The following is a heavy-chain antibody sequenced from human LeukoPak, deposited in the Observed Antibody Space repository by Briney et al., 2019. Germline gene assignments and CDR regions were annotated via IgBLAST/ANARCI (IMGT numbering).Heavy chain of an antibody. J-gene: IGHJ6*02. V-gene: IGHV1-18*01. CDR2: ISAYNGNT. CDR3: ATVSSYYYYGMDV. CDR1: GYTFSSYG. Sequence: GASVKVSCKASGYTFSSYGLSWVRQAPGQGLEWMGWISAYNGNTNYAQRFQGRVTLTRDTSTRTAYMDLRSLRSEDTAVYYCATVSSYYYYGMDVWGQGTTVTVSS. D-gene: IGHD6-13*01.